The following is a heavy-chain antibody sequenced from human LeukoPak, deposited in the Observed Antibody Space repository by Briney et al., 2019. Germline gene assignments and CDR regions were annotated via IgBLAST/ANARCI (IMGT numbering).Heavy chain of an antibody. CDR1: GFTFSSYG. D-gene: IGHD3-3*01. Sequence: GRSLRLSCAASGFTFSSYGMHWVRQAPGKGLEWVAVIWYDGSNKYYADSVKGRFTISRDNSKNTLYLQMNSLRAEDTAVYYCALDRYDFWSGYWTDYWGQGTLVTVSS. J-gene: IGHJ4*02. CDR3: ALDRYDFWSGYWTDY. V-gene: IGHV3-33*01. CDR2: IWYDGSNK.